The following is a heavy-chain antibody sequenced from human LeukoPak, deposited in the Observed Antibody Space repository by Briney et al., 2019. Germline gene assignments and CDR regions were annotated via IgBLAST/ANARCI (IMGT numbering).Heavy chain of an antibody. CDR3: ARKYPDHWFDP. CDR2: IFYLGST. J-gene: IGHJ5*02. CDR1: GFTFSDYY. D-gene: IGHD6-6*01. V-gene: IGHV4-30-4*08. Sequence: LRLSCAASGFTFSDYYMSWIRQPPGKGLEWIGYIFYLGSTYYNLSLKSRVTMSVDTSKNQFSLKLRSVTAADTAVYYCARKYPDHWFDPWGQGTLVTVSS.